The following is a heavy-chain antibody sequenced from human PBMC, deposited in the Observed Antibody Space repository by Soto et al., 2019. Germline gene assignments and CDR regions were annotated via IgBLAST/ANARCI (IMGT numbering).Heavy chain of an antibody. Sequence: SETLSLTCAVYGGSFSGYYWSWIRQPPGKGLEWIGEINHSGSTNYNPSLKSRVTISVDTSKNQFSLKLSSVTAADTAVYYCARVDWNYPYNWFDPWGQGTLVTVSS. V-gene: IGHV4-34*01. CDR3: ARVDWNYPYNWFDP. D-gene: IGHD1-7*01. J-gene: IGHJ5*02. CDR2: INHSGST. CDR1: GGSFSGYY.